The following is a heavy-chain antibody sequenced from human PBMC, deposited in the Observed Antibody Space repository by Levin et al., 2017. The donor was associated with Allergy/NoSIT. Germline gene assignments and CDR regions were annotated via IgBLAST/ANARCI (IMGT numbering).Heavy chain of an antibody. CDR3: AAWVIPFEV. J-gene: IGHJ3*01. D-gene: IGHD2/OR15-2a*01. Sequence: GGSLRLSCAASGFSVSSTYMSWVRQAPGKGLEWVSVIWNDGSTYYADSVKGRFTISSDKSKNTLYLQMNSLRAEDTAVFYCAAWVIPFEVWGQGTMVTVSS. CDR2: IWNDGST. CDR1: GFSVSSTY. V-gene: IGHV3-53*01.